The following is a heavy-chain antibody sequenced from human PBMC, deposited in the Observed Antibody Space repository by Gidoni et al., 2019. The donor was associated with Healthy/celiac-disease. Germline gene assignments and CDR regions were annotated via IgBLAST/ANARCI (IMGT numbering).Heavy chain of an antibody. D-gene: IGHD6-13*01. CDR3: ARDYIAAGGRCMDV. V-gene: IGHV3-11*06. J-gene: IGHJ6*02. CDR1: GFTFSDYY. CDR2: ISSSSSYT. Sequence: QVQLVESGGGLVKPGGSLRLSCAASGFTFSDYYMSWIRQAPGKGLEWVSYISSSSSYTNYADSVKGRFTISRDNAKNSLYLQMNSLRAEDTAVYYCARDYIAAGGRCMDVWGQGTTVTVSS.